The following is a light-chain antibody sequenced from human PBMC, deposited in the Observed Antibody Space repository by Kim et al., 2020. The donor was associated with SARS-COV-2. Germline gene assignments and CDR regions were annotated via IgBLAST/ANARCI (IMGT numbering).Light chain of an antibody. V-gene: IGKV4-1*01. Sequence: DIVMAQSPDSLAVSLGERATINCKSSQSLLYNSNNKNYLAWYQQKPGQPPRLLIYWASTRESGVPDRFSGSGSGTDFTLTINSLHTEDVAVYYCQQYYRALVTLGGGTKLEI. J-gene: IGKJ4*01. CDR2: WAS. CDR1: QSLLYNSNNKNY. CDR3: QQYYRALVT.